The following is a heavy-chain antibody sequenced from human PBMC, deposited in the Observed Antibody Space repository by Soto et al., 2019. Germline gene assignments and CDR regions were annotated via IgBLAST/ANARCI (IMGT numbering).Heavy chain of an antibody. D-gene: IGHD2-21*02. CDR1: GFTFSSYG. V-gene: IGHV3-30*18. J-gene: IGHJ4*02. CDR2: ISYDGSNK. CDR3: AKAKVPVVVTAPFDY. Sequence: QVQLVESGGGVVQPGRSLRLSCAASGFTFSSYGMHWVRQAPGKGPEWVAVISYDGSNKYYADSVKGRFTISRDNSKNTLYLQMNSLRAEDTAVYYCAKAKVPVVVTAPFDYCGQGTLVTVSS.